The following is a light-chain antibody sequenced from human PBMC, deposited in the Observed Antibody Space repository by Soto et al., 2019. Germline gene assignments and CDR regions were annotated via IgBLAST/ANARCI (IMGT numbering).Light chain of an antibody. V-gene: IGKV3-15*01. CDR1: QSVSSY. CDR2: GAS. J-gene: IGKJ1*01. Sequence: EIVLTQSPATPSLSPGERATLSWRASQSVSSYLGWYQQKPGQAPRLLFYGASTRATDIPARFSGSGSGTEFTLTISSLQSEDFAVYYCQQYNNWPWGFGQGTKVDIK. CDR3: QQYNNWPWG.